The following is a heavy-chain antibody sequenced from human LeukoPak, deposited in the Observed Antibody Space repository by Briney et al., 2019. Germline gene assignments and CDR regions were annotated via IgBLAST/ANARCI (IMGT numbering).Heavy chain of an antibody. Sequence: GGSLRLSCAASGFTFSSYAMTWVRQAPGKGLEWVSVIYSGGSTYYADSVKGRFTISRDNSKNTLYLQMNSLRAEDTAVYYCAKVEPADTAMVPYYFDYWGQGTLVTVSS. V-gene: IGHV3-23*03. CDR1: GFTFSSYA. D-gene: IGHD5-18*01. J-gene: IGHJ4*02. CDR3: AKVEPADTAMVPYYFDY. CDR2: IYSGGST.